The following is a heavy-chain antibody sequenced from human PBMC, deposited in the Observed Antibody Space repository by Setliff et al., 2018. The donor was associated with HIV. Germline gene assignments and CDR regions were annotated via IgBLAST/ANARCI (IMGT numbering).Heavy chain of an antibody. J-gene: IGHJ6*03. D-gene: IGHD1-26*01. CDR3: ARGREVKRDTYYDYFYMDV. CDR2: INHSGST. CDR1: GESFTDHF. V-gene: IGHV4-34*01. Sequence: KASETLSLTCAVYGESFTDHFWTWIRQSPGKGLEWLGEINHSGSTNQNPSLKSRFNLSVDTSKNQFSLRMNSVTAADTAVYYCARGREVKRDTYYDYFYMDVRSRGTAVTVSS.